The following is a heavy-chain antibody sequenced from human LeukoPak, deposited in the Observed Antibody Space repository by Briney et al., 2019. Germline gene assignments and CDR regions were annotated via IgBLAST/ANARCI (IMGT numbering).Heavy chain of an antibody. CDR3: ARDRDYYDSSGYDY. V-gene: IGHV1-2*06. CDR1: GYTFTGYY. CDR2: INPNSGGT. D-gene: IGHD3-22*01. Sequence: ASVKVSCKASGYTFTGYYMHWVRQAPGQGLEWMGRINPNSGGTNYAQKFQGRVTMTRDTSISTAYMELSRLRSDDTAVYYCARDRDYYDSSGYDYWGQGTLVIVSS. J-gene: IGHJ4*02.